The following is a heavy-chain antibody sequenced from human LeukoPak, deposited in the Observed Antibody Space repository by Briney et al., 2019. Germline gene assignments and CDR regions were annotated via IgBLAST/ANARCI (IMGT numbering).Heavy chain of an antibody. J-gene: IGHJ2*01. D-gene: IGHD3-22*01. CDR1: GFXLRNYS. V-gene: IGHV3-21*06. CDR3: ARDLYYDGSGGDL. CDR2: ISSSSSYI. Sequence: GGSLRLSCAASGFXLRNYSMNWVRQAPGKGLEWVSSISSSSSYIYYADSMKGRFTISRDNAKNSLYLQMNSLRAEDTAVYYCARDLYYDGSGGDLWGRGTLVTVSS.